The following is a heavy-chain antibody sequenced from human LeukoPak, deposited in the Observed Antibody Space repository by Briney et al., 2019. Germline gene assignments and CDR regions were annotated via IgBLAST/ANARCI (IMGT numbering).Heavy chain of an antibody. V-gene: IGHV4-4*07. Sequence: PSETLSLTCTASGGSISSYYWSWIRQPAGKGLEWIGRIYTSGSTNYNPSLKSRVTISVDTSKNQFSLKLSSVTAADTAVYYCARQGGSSSPYYYYYMDVWGKGTTVTVSS. CDR2: IYTSGST. D-gene: IGHD6-13*01. J-gene: IGHJ6*03. CDR3: ARQGGSSSPYYYYYMDV. CDR1: GGSISSYY.